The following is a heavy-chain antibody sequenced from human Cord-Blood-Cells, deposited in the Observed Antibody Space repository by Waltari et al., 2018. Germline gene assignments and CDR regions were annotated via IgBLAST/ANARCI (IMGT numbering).Heavy chain of an antibody. CDR1: GFTFSSYA. CDR2: ISYDGSNK. J-gene: IGHJ4*02. Sequence: QVQLVESGGGVVQPGRSLRLSCAASGFTFSSYAMHWVRQAPGKGLAWVAVISYDGSNKYYADSGKGRFTISRDNSKNTLYLQMNSLRAEDTAVYYCARTSGSGIFFDYWGQGTLVTVSS. CDR3: ARTSGSGIFFDY. D-gene: IGHD3-10*01. V-gene: IGHV3-30-3*01.